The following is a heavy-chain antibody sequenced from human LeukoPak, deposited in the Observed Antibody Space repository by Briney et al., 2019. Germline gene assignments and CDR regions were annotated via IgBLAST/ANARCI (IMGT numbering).Heavy chain of an antibody. V-gene: IGHV3-15*01. Sequence: PGGSLRLSCAASGFTFSNAWMSWVRQAPGKGLEWVGRIKSKTDGGTTDYAAPVKGRFTISRDDSKTTLYLQMNSLKTEDTAVYYCTTEQYYDFWSGYYWDFDYWGQGTLVTVSS. CDR1: GFTFSNAW. D-gene: IGHD3-3*01. J-gene: IGHJ4*02. CDR3: TTEQYYDFWSGYYWDFDY. CDR2: IKSKTDGGTT.